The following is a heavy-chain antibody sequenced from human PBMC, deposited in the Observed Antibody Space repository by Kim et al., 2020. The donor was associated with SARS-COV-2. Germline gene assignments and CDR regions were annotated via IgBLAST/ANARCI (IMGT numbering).Heavy chain of an antibody. J-gene: IGHJ4*02. V-gene: IGHV3-30*04. CDR1: GFTFSSYA. CDR2: ISYDGSNK. Sequence: GGSLRLSCAASGFTFSSYAMHWVRQAPGKGLEWVAVISYDGSNKYYADSVKVRFTISRDNSKNTLYLQMNSLRAEDTAVYYCARPKGGSYYGPFDYWGQGTLVTVSS. D-gene: IGHD1-26*01. CDR3: ARPKGGSYYGPFDY.